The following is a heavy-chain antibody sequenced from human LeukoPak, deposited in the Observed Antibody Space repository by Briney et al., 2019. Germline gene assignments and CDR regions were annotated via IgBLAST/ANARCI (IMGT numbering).Heavy chain of an antibody. J-gene: IGHJ4*02. CDR2: FYNSGRS. D-gene: IGHD3-10*01. CDR3: ARCGDPVSFFDY. CDR1: DDSISDYY. V-gene: IGHV4-59*01. Sequence: SETLSLTSTVSDDSISDYYRGWIRQPPGKGLEWIGYFYNSGRSTYNPSLKSRVTISADTSKNHFSLKLNSVTTADTAVYYCARCGDPVSFFDYWGQGTLVTVSS.